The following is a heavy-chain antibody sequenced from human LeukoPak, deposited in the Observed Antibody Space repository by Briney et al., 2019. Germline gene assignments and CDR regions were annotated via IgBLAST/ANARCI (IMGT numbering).Heavy chain of an antibody. CDR2: ISYDGSNK. J-gene: IGHJ4*02. Sequence: PGGSLRLSCAASGFTFSDYYMSWIRQAPGKGLEWVAVISYDGSNKYYADSVKGRFTISRDNSKNTLYLQMNSLRAEDTAVYFCAKDYSASQLVPLYYFNCWGQGSLVTVSS. CDR3: AKDYSASQLVPLYYFNC. D-gene: IGHD6-6*01. CDR1: GFTFSDYY. V-gene: IGHV3-30*18.